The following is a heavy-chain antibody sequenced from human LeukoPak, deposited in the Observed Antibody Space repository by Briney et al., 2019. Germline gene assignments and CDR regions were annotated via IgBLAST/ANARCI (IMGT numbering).Heavy chain of an antibody. CDR3: ARDTYYDILTGLGYYYGMDV. CDR2: IYSGGST. Sequence: PGGSLRLSCAASGFTVSSNYMSWVRQAPGKGLEWVSVIYSGGSTYYADSVKGRFTISRDNSKNTLSLQMNSLRAEDTAVYYCARDTYYDILTGLGYYYGMDVWGQGTTVTVSS. CDR1: GFTVSSNY. V-gene: IGHV3-53*01. J-gene: IGHJ6*02. D-gene: IGHD3-9*01.